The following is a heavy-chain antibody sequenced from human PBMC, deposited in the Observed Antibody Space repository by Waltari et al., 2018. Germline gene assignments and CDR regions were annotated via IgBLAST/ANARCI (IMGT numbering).Heavy chain of an antibody. V-gene: IGHV4-34*01. CDR3: ARLRVYCSGGSCYRSFDY. CDR2: MNQSGST. J-gene: IGHJ4*02. Sequence: QVQLQQWGAGLLTPSETLSLTCAVYGGSFIGYYWRWIRQPPGTGLEWIGEMNQSGSTNYNPSLKSRVTISVDTSKNQFSLKLSSVTAADTAVYYCARLRVYCSGGSCYRSFDYWGQGTLVTVSS. D-gene: IGHD2-15*01. CDR1: GGSFIGYY.